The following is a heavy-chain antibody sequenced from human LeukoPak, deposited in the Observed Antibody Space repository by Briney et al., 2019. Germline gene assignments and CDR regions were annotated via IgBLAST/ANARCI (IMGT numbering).Heavy chain of an antibody. Sequence: PSETLSLTCAVYGGSFSGYYWSWIRQPPGKGLEWIGEVNHSGSTYYNPSLKSRVTISVDASKNQFSLKLSSVTAADTAVYYCARGRYCSSTSCYESAFDIWGQGTMVTVPS. D-gene: IGHD2-2*01. V-gene: IGHV4-34*01. J-gene: IGHJ3*02. CDR1: GGSFSGYY. CDR2: VNHSGST. CDR3: ARGRYCSSTSCYESAFDI.